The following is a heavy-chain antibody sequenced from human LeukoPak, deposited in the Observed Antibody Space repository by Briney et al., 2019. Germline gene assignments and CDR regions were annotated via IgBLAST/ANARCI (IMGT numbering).Heavy chain of an antibody. J-gene: IGHJ3*02. CDR3: ATDGSGTMVRGVSDAFDI. Sequence: ASVKVSCKASGYTFISYTISWLRQAPGQGLEWMGWISAYKDNTNYAQKLQGRVTMTSDTSTSTAYMELRSLRPDDTAVYYCATDGSGTMVRGVSDAFDIWGQGTMVTVSS. V-gene: IGHV1-18*01. D-gene: IGHD3-10*01. CDR1: GYTFISYT. CDR2: ISAYKDNT.